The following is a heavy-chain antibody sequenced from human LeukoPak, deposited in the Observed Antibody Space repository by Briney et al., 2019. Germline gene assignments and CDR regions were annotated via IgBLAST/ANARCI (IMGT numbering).Heavy chain of an antibody. D-gene: IGHD3-9*01. CDR3: ARDVDVPGLLTGYYYLDY. Sequence: GGSLRLSCAASVFTFSSYSMNWVRQAPGKGLEWVSPISSSSSYIYYADSVKGRFTISRDNAKNSLYLQMNSLRAEDTAVYYCARDVDVPGLLTGYYYLDYWCQGTLVTVSS. CDR1: VFTFSSYS. V-gene: IGHV3-21*01. CDR2: ISSSSSYI. J-gene: IGHJ4*02.